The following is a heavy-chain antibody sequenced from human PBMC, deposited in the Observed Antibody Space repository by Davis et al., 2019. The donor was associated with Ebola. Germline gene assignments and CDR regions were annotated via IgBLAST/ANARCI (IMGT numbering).Heavy chain of an antibody. D-gene: IGHD3-22*01. CDR3: ARDLGSSAYPYYFDY. CDR2: ISSSSSTI. J-gene: IGHJ4*02. CDR1: GFTFSSYA. V-gene: IGHV3-48*02. Sequence: PGGSLRLSCAASGFTFSSYAMSWVRQAPGKGLEWISYISSSSSTIYYADSVKGRFTISRDNAKNSLYLQMNSLRDEDTAVYYCARDLGSSAYPYYFDYWGQGTLVTVSS.